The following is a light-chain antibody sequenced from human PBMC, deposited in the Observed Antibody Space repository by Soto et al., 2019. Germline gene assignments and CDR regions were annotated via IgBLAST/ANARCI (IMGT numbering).Light chain of an antibody. CDR2: GIS. V-gene: IGKV3-20*01. CDR3: QQHGQWPIP. CDR1: QSVSSSY. J-gene: IGKJ5*01. Sequence: EILLTQSPGTLSLSPGEIATLSCMSSQSVSSSYLAWYQQKPGQAPRLLIYGISKRATDIPDRFSGSGSGTEFTLTISSLQPEDFATYYCQQHGQWPIPVGQVRRLAT.